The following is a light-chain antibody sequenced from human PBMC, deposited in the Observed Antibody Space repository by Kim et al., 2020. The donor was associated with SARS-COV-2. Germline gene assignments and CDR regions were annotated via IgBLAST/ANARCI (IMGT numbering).Light chain of an antibody. CDR3: QQLSSYPRT. CDR2: AAS. J-gene: IGKJ4*01. CDR1: QDISSY. V-gene: IGKV1-9*01. Sequence: DILLTQSPSFLSASLGDRVAITCRASQDISSYLAWYQQKPGMAPKLLIYAASTLQTGVPSRFSGSESGTEFTLTISSLQPEYFAAYYCQQLSSYPRTFGGGTKVDIK.